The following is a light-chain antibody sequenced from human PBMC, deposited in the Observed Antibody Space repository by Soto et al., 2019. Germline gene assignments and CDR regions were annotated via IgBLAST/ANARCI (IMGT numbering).Light chain of an antibody. CDR1: QGIAPY. CDR3: QKYNSAPLT. CDR2: ATS. V-gene: IGKV1-27*01. J-gene: IGKJ4*01. Sequence: DVQMTQSPSSLSAFVGDRVTITCRASQGIAPYLFWFQQKPGKVPKLLIYATSTLQSGVPSRFSGSGSGTDFTLTINSLQPEDVGTYYCQKYNSAPLTLGGGTKV.